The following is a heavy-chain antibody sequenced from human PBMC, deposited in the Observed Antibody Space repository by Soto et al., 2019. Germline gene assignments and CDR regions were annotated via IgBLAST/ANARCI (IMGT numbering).Heavy chain of an antibody. D-gene: IGHD2-2*01. CDR3: ARDARLGYCRSTSCYQTNWFDP. CDR1: GGSISIYY. CDR2: IYYSGST. J-gene: IGHJ5*02. Sequence: KPSGPLSFTCTVSGGSISIYYWAGIRQPPGKGLGWFGYIYYSGSTNYNPSLKSRVTISVDTSKNQFSLKLSSVTAADTAVYYCARDARLGYCRSTSCYQTNWFDPWGQGTLVTVYS. V-gene: IGHV4-59*01.